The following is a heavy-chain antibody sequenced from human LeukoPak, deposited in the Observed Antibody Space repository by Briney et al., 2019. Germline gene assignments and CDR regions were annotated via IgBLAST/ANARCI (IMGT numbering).Heavy chain of an antibody. D-gene: IGHD4-17*01. CDR3: ALMPYYDYGVYY. CDR1: GYTFTSYG. V-gene: IGHV1-18*01. CDR2: ISAYNGST. Sequence: ASVKVSCTASGYTFTSYGISWVRQAPGQGLEWMGWISAYNGSTNYAQKLQGRVTMTTDTSTSTAYMELRSLRSDDTAVYYCALMPYYDYGVYYWGQGTLVTVSS. J-gene: IGHJ4*02.